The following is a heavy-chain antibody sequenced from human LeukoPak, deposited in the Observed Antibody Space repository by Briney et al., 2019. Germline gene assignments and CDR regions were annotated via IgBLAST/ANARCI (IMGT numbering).Heavy chain of an antibody. CDR3: ARHARGYSYGTSDLDY. J-gene: IGHJ4*02. V-gene: IGHV4-59*08. D-gene: IGHD5-18*01. Sequence: SETLSLTCTVSGGSISSYYWSWIRQPPGKGLEWIGYIYYSGSTNYNPSLKSRVTISVDTSKNQFPLKLSSVTAADTAVYYCARHARGYSYGTSDLDYWGQGTLVTVSS. CDR2: IYYSGST. CDR1: GGSISSYY.